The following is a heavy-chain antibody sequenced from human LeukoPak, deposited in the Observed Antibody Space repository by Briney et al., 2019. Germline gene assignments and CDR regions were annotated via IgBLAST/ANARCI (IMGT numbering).Heavy chain of an antibody. J-gene: IGHJ4*02. D-gene: IGHD5-18*01. CDR2: ISAYNGNT. V-gene: IGHV1-18*04. CDR1: GYTFTSYG. CDR3: ARDPRYGFDY. Sequence: WASVNVSCKASGYTFTSYGISSVGQAPGQGVEWMGWISAYNGNTNYTQKLQGRVTMTTDTSTSTAYMELRSLRSDDTAVYYCARDPRYGFDYWGQGTLVTLSS.